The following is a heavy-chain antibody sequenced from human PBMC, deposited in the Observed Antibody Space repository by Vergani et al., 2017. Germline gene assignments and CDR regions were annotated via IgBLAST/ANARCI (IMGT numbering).Heavy chain of an antibody. CDR3: ARVLITKDYYYGMDV. CDR2: IYPGDSDT. Sequence: EVQLVQSGAEVKKPGESLKISCKGSGYSFTSYWIGWVRQMPGKGLEWMGIIYPGDSDTRYSPSFQGQVTISADKSISTAYLQWSSLNASDTAMYYCARVLITKDYYYGMDVWGQGTTVTVSS. CDR1: GYSFTSYW. J-gene: IGHJ6*02. V-gene: IGHV5-51*01.